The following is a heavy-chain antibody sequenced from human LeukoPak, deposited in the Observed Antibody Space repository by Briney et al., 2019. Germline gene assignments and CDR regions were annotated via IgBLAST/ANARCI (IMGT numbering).Heavy chain of an antibody. CDR1: GFTFSSYE. CDR3: ARGDSGSYYFGY. V-gene: IGHV3-48*03. D-gene: IGHD1-26*01. Sequence: AGSLRLSCAASGFTFSSYEMNWVSHAPGKGLEWVSYISSSGSTIYYADSVKGRFTISRDNAKNSLYLQMNSLRAEDTAVYYCARGDSGSYYFGYWGQGTLVTVSS. J-gene: IGHJ4*02. CDR2: ISSSGSTI.